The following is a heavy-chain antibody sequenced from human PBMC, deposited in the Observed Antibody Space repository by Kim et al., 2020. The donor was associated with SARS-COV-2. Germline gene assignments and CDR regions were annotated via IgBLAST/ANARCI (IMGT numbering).Heavy chain of an antibody. D-gene: IGHD5-18*01. V-gene: IGHV4-39*01. CDR1: GGSISSSSYY. J-gene: IGHJ4*02. Sequence: SETLSLTCTVSGGSISSSSYYWGWIRQPPGKGLEWIGSIYYSGSTYYNPSIKSRVTISVDTSKNQFSLKLSSVTAADTAVYYCAGSLHSYEQTYYFDYWGQGTLVPVSS. CDR3: AGSLHSYEQTYYFDY. CDR2: IYYSGST.